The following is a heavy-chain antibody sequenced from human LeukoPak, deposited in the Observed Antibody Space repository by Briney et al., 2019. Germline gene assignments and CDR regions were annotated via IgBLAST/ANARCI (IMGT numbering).Heavy chain of an antibody. CDR1: GFTFSSYG. D-gene: IGHD2-2*01. CDR3: AKDQRVVVPAASTLDY. CDR2: IRYDGSNK. V-gene: IGHV3-30*02. Sequence: GGSLRLSCAASGFTFSSYGMHWVRKAPGKGLEWVAFIRYDGSNKYYADSVKGRFTISRDNSKNTLYLQMNSLRAEDTAVYYCAKDQRVVVPAASTLDYWGQGTLVTVSS. J-gene: IGHJ4*02.